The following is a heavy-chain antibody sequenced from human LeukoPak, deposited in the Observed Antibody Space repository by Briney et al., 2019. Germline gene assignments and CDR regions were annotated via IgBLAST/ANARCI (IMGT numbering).Heavy chain of an antibody. J-gene: IGHJ4*02. CDR1: GGTFSSYA. Sequence: SVKVSCKASGGTFSSYAISWVRQAPGQGLEWMGRIIPILGIANYAQKFQGRVTITADKSTSTAYMELSSLRSEDTAVYYCARSLGVVGATYYYYFDYWGQGTLVTVSS. CDR3: ARSLGVVGATYYYYFDY. CDR2: IIPILGIA. D-gene: IGHD1-26*01. V-gene: IGHV1-69*04.